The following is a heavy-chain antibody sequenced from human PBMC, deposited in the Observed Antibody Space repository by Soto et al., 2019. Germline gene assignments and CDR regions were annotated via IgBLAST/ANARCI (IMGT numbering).Heavy chain of an antibody. D-gene: IGHD3-9*01. J-gene: IGHJ4*02. CDR3: TTHAGYYYNDY. V-gene: IGHV1-2*02. Sequence: QVQLVQSGAEVKKPGALVKVSCRASGYTFTDHYMQWVRQAPGQGLEWMGWINPDSGDTAYAQKFQGRVTMTRDTSLSTAYMEVSRLRSEDTAMYYCTTHAGYYYNDYWGQGTLVTVSS. CDR2: INPDSGDT. CDR1: GYTFTDHY.